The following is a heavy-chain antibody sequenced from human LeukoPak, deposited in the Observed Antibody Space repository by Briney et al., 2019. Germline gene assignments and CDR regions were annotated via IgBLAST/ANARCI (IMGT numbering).Heavy chain of an antibody. CDR2: ISSRDYLI. D-gene: IGHD3-10*01. V-gene: IGHV3-11*01. CDR3: AREQWFRWEF. CDR1: GFAVSDYY. Sequence: GGSLRLSCAASGFAVSDYYMNWIRQAPGKGLEWVSYISSRDYLIYYADSVKGRFTISTDNAKNSVYLQLNRLRVEDTAVYYCAREQWFRWEFWGQGILVTVSS. J-gene: IGHJ4*02.